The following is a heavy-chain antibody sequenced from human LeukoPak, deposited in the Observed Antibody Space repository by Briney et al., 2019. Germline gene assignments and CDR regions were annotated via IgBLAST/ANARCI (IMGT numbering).Heavy chain of an antibody. J-gene: IGHJ6*03. V-gene: IGHV3-23*01. CDR2: ISGSGGST. Sequence: PGGSLRLSCAASGFTFSDYWMTWVRQAPGKGLEWVSAISGSGGSTYYADSVKGRFTISRDNSKNTLYLQMNSLRAEDTAVYYCAKGGYSPYYYYMDVWGKGTTVTVSS. D-gene: IGHD3-22*01. CDR1: GFTFSDYW. CDR3: AKGGYSPYYYYMDV.